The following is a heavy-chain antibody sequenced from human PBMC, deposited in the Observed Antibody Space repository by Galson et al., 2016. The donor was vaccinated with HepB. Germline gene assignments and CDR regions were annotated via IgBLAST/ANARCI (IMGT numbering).Heavy chain of an antibody. J-gene: IGHJ4*02. CDR3: AKDDDGIGVLPLDY. CDR2: ITASGDST. Sequence: SLRLSCAASGFTFSSYSMTWVRQAPGKGLEWVSSITASGDSTYYRDSVKGRFAVSRDNSKNTLYLQVNGRRAEDTAVYYCAKDDDGIGVLPLDYWGQGTLLTVSS. D-gene: IGHD2-8*02. CDR1: GFTFSSYS. V-gene: IGHV3-23*01.